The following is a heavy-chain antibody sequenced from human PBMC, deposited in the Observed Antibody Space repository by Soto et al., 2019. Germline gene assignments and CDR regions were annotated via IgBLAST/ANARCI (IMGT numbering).Heavy chain of an antibody. V-gene: IGHV1-58*01. Sequence: SVKVSCKASGFTFTSSAAQWVRQARGQRLEWIGWIVVGSGNTNYAQKFQERVTITRDMSTSTAYMELSSLRSEDTAVYYCAADPAYSSSWYGMDVWGQGTTVTVSS. CDR3: AADPAYSSSWYGMDV. J-gene: IGHJ6*02. CDR2: IVVGSGNT. D-gene: IGHD6-13*01. CDR1: GFTFTSSA.